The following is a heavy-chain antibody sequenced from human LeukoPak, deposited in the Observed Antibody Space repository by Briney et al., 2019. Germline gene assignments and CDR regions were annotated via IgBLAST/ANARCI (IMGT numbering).Heavy chain of an antibody. V-gene: IGHV3-23*01. D-gene: IGHD4-17*01. Sequence: TGGSLRLSCAASGFTFSSYALSWVRQAPGKGLEWVSVISGSGDRTYYADSVKGRFTISRDYSKNTLYLLMNSLRAEDTAVYYCAKDNYGDRPDAFDIWGQGTMVTVSS. CDR1: GFTFSSYA. CDR2: ISGSGDRT. CDR3: AKDNYGDRPDAFDI. J-gene: IGHJ3*02.